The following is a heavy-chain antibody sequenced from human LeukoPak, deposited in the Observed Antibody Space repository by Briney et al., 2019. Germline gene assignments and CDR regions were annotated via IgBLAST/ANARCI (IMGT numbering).Heavy chain of an antibody. Sequence: SETLSLTCTVSGGSISGYYWSWIRQPPGKELEWIGYVYYSGTVTYNPSLRSRVTTSIDTSENQFSLKLSSVTAADTAVYYCARGYYVSSGYLYFFDYWGQGTLVTVSS. J-gene: IGHJ4*02. V-gene: IGHV4-59*01. CDR1: GGSISGYY. CDR2: VYYSGTV. CDR3: ARGYYVSSGYLYFFDY. D-gene: IGHD3-22*01.